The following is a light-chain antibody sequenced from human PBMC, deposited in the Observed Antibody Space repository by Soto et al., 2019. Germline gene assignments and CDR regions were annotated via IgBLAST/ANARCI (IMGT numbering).Light chain of an antibody. CDR1: SSDVGAYDF. CDR3: SSNTTSSTRV. CDR2: EVS. V-gene: IGLV2-14*03. Sequence: QSVLAQPASVSGSPGRSITISCTGTSSDVGAYDFVSWYQQHPDKAPKLMIYEVSNRPSGVSYRFSGSKSVNTATLTISGLQAEDEADYYCSSNTTSSTRVFGTGTKVPVL. J-gene: IGLJ1*01.